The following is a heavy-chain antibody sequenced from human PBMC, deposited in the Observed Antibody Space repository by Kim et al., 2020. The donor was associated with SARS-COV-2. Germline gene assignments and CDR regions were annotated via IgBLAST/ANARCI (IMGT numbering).Heavy chain of an antibody. CDR3: ARRRNGFGPVSRGSMDV. D-gene: IGHD3-10*01. V-gene: IGHV4-39*01. Sequence: LKSRVTISGDTSKNQFSLKLSSVTAADTAVYYCARRRNGFGPVSRGSMDVWGQGTTVTVSS. J-gene: IGHJ6*02.